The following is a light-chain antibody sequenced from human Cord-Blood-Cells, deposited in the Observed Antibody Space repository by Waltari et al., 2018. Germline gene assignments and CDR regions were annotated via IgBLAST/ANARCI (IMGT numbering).Light chain of an antibody. V-gene: IGKV3-11*01. CDR1: QSVSSY. CDR3: QQRSNWPIT. J-gene: IGKJ5*01. CDR2: YAS. Sequence: TVLSQSPATLSLSPGERATLSCRASQSVSSYLAWYQQQPGQAPRLLIYYASNRATGIPARFSGGGSGTDFSLTIISLEPEDFAVYYCQQRSNWPITFGQGTRLEIK.